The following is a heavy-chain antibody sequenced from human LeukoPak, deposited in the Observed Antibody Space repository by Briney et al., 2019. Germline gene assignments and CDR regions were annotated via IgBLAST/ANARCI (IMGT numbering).Heavy chain of an antibody. CDR2: INPNSGGT. CDR3: ARVIAAQKTYYYYMDV. Sequence: ASVKVSCKASGYTFTGYYMHWVRQAPGQGLEWMGWINPNSGGTNYAQKFQGRVTMTRDTSISTAYMELSRLRSDDTAVYYCARVIAAQKTYYYYMDVWGKGTTVTVSS. D-gene: IGHD6-13*01. CDR1: GYTFTGYY. J-gene: IGHJ6*03. V-gene: IGHV1-2*02.